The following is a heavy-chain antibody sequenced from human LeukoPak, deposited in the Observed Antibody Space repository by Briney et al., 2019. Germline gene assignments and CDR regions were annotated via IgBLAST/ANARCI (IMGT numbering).Heavy chain of an antibody. CDR1: GFTFGSYG. Sequence: GGSLRLSCTTSGFTFGSYGMSWFRQAPGRGLEWVSFIRSKIYTGATDYAASVKGRFVISRDDSESIAYLQMNSLKTEDTGVYYCTKNPPPHFSGVHCPSDTWGQGTLVTVSS. CDR3: TKNPPPHFSGVHCPSDT. J-gene: IGHJ5*02. V-gene: IGHV3-49*03. CDR2: IRSKIYTGAT. D-gene: IGHD2-15*01.